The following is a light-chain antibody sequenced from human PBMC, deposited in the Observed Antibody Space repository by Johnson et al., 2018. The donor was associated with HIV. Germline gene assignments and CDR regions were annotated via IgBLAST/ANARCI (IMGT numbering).Light chain of an antibody. CDR2: ENN. Sequence: QPVLTQPPSVSAAPGQKVTISCSGSSSNIGNNYVSWYQQLPGTAPKLLIYENNKRPSGIPDRFSGSKSGTSATLGITGLQTGDEADYYCGTWDSSLSVDVFGTGTKVTVL. CDR3: GTWDSSLSVDV. J-gene: IGLJ1*01. CDR1: SSNIGNNY. V-gene: IGLV1-51*02.